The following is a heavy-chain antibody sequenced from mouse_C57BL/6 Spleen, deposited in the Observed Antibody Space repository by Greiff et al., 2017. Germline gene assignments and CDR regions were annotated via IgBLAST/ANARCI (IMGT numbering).Heavy chain of an antibody. V-gene: IGHV14-2*01. CDR2: IDPEDGET. Sequence: EVKLVESGAELVKPGASVKLSCTASGFNIKDYYMHWVKQRTEQGLEWIGRIDPEDGETKYAPKFQGKATIPADTSSNTAYLQLSSLTSEDTAVYYCARVDYGGSPWFAYWGQGTLVTVSA. CDR3: ARVDYGGSPWFAY. CDR1: GFNIKDYY. D-gene: IGHD1-1*01. J-gene: IGHJ3*01.